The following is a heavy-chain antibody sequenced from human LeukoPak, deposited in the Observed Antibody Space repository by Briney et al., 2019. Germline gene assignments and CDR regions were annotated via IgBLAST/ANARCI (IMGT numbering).Heavy chain of an antibody. J-gene: IGHJ4*02. Sequence: GGSLRLSCAASGFTFSSYAMHWVRQAPGKGLEWVAVISYDGSNKYYADSVKGRFTISRDNSKNTPYLQMNSLRAEDTAVYYCAREGTRRPGSYFDYWGQGTLVTVSS. CDR3: AREGTRRPGSYFDY. CDR2: ISYDGSNK. CDR1: GFTFSSYA. D-gene: IGHD1-1*01. V-gene: IGHV3-30-3*01.